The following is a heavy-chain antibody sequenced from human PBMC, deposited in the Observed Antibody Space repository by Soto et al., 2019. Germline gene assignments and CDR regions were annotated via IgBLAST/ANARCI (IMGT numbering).Heavy chain of an antibody. CDR1: GGSFSSYF. D-gene: IGHD3-10*01. CDR3: ARRRRGGPLDGAFDM. Sequence: QVQLQESGPGLVKPSETLSLTCTVSGGSFSSYFCSWIRQPPGKGLEWIGYMYYSGSSNYNPSLKSRVAISVDTSKNQFPLKLRSVTAADTAVYYCARRRRGGPLDGAFDMWGQGTMVTVSS. J-gene: IGHJ3*02. CDR2: MYYSGSS. V-gene: IGHV4-59*08.